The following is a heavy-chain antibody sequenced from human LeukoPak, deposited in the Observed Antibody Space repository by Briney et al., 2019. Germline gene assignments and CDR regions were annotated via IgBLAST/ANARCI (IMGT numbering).Heavy chain of an antibody. D-gene: IGHD3-22*01. V-gene: IGHV3-33*03. CDR1: GFTFSSYG. CDR3: AKEKDYYEGSGHSTRDY. CDR2: ISYDGSNK. Sequence: GGSLRLSCAASGFTFSSYGMHWVRQAPGKGLEWVAVISYDGSNKYYADSVKGRFTISRDNSKNTLYLQMNSLRAEDTAVYYCAKEKDYYEGSGHSTRDYWGQGTLVTVSS. J-gene: IGHJ4*02.